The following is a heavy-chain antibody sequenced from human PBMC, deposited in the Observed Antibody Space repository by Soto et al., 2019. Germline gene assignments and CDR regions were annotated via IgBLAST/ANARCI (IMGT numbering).Heavy chain of an antibody. J-gene: IGHJ6*02. Sequence: QVQLVQSGAEVKKPGASVKVSCKASGYTFTDYHIHWVRQAPGQGLEFMGWINTNNGGAGSAQQFQGRVTVTRDTYITTVYMELINLRSDDTAVYYCARDWPDTYCGGDCPLGYYYHGMDVWGQGTAVTVSS. CDR3: ARDWPDTYCGGDCPLGYYYHGMDV. D-gene: IGHD2-21*02. CDR1: GYTFTDYH. V-gene: IGHV1-2*02. CDR2: INTNNGGA.